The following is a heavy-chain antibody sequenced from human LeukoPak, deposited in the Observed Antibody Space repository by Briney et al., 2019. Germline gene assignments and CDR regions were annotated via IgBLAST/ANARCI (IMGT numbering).Heavy chain of an antibody. V-gene: IGHV4-59*01. CDR3: ARCLKAYFDY. CDR2: IYYSGST. CDR1: GGSISSYY. J-gene: IGHJ4*02. Sequence: SETLSLTCTVSGGSISSYYWSWIRQPPGKGLEWIGYIYYSGSTNYNSSLKSRVTISVDTSKNQFSLKLSSVTAADTAVYYCARCLKAYFDYWGQGTLVTVSS.